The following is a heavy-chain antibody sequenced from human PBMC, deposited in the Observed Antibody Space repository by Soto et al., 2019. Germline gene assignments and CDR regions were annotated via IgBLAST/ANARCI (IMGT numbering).Heavy chain of an antibody. J-gene: IGHJ3*02. CDR3: ATYSNDAFDI. CDR1: GFTFSDYY. D-gene: IGHD4-4*01. Sequence: QGQLVESGGGLVKPGGSLRLTCAASGFTFSDYYMSWIRQAPGKGLEWVSYISSSGSSMYYADSVKGRFTTSRDNAKNSLYLQMNSLRVEDTALDYCATYSNDAFDIWGQGTMVTVSS. V-gene: IGHV3-11*01. CDR2: ISSSGSSM.